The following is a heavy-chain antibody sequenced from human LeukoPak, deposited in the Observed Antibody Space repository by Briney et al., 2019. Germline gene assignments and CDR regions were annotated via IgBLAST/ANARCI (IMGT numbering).Heavy chain of an antibody. V-gene: IGHV3-33*01. CDR2: IWYDGSNK. CDR1: GFTFNSYG. CDR3: ARVRGWEVNHYYYYMDV. D-gene: IGHD1-26*01. J-gene: IGHJ6*03. Sequence: GGSLRLSCAASGFTFNSYGMHWVRQAPGKGLEWVALIWYDGSNKYYADSVKGRFTISRDNSNNTLSLQMNSLRAEDTAVYYCARVRGWEVNHYYYYMDVWGKGTTVTVSS.